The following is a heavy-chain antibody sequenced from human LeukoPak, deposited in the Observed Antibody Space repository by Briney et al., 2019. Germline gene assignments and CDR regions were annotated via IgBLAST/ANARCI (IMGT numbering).Heavy chain of an antibody. D-gene: IGHD4-23*01. V-gene: IGHV4-59*08. CDR1: GGSISSYY. CDR3: ARRSATVVTRWFDP. J-gene: IGHJ5*02. Sequence: SETLSLTCTVSGGSISSYYWSWIRQPPGKGLEWIGSISYSGSTYYNPSLKGRVTISVDTSKNQFSLRLSSVTAADTAVYYCARRSATVVTRWFDPWGQGTLVTVSS. CDR2: ISYSGST.